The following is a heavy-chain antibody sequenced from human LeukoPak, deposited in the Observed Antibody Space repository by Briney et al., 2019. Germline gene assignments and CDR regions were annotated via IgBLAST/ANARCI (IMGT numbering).Heavy chain of an antibody. CDR3: AREGGSANDPDSGY. J-gene: IGHJ4*02. Sequence: ASVKVSFKASGYTFTSYGSNWVRQAPGQGLEWMGWISAYNGNTDYAQKLQGRVTMTTDTSTSTAYMELRSLRSDDTAVYYCAREGGSANDPDSGYWGQGTLVTVSS. D-gene: IGHD2-15*01. CDR1: GYTFTSYG. V-gene: IGHV1-18*01. CDR2: ISAYNGNT.